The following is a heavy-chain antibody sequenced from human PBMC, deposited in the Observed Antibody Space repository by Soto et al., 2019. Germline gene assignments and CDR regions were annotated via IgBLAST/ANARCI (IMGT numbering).Heavy chain of an antibody. CDR3: PRSPYLSAYSFDY. Sequence: QITLKESGPTLVKPTETLTLTCTFSGFSLSTPGVGVGWIRQPPGKTLEWLALIFWDDDKRYSPSLKSRVTVTKDTSNNPVVLTITTIDPVDTATYYSPRSPYLSAYSFDYWGQGTLVTVSS. J-gene: IGHJ4*02. V-gene: IGHV2-5*02. CDR2: IFWDDDK. CDR1: GFSLSTPGVG. D-gene: IGHD3-10*01.